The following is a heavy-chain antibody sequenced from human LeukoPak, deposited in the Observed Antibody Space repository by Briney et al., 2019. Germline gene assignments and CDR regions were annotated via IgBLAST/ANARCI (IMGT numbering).Heavy chain of an antibody. J-gene: IGHJ4*02. CDR2: LNGDENTI. Sequence: PGGSLRLSCAASGFTFSIYWMHWVRQAPGKGLVWVSHLNGDENTITYADSVKGRFTISRDNAKNTLYLQMNSLRAEGTAVYYCVRGLGSYQFDCWGQGTLVTVAS. D-gene: IGHD2-2*01. CDR1: GFTFSIYW. V-gene: IGHV3-74*01. CDR3: VRGLGSYQFDC.